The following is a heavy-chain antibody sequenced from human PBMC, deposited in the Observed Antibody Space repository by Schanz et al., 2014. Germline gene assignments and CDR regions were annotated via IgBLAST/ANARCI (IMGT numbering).Heavy chain of an antibody. J-gene: IGHJ4*02. CDR1: GGSVSTYY. CDR3: AREYSSFDY. D-gene: IGHD6-19*01. CDR2: IHYSGNT. Sequence: QVQLQESGPGLVKSSETLSLTCTVSGGSVSTYYWHWIRQPPGKGLEWIGYIHYSGNTNYNPSLKSRVTISLDTSKNQLSLKVNSVTAADTAAYYCAREYSSFDYWGQGTLVTVSS. V-gene: IGHV4-59*02.